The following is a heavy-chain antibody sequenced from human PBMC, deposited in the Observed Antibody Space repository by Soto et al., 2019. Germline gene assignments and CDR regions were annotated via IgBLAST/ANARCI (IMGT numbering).Heavy chain of an antibody. J-gene: IGHJ4*02. CDR3: ARDLDGSGSYYTDY. Sequence: ASVKVSCKASGYVFNAYGINWVRQAPGQGLEWMGWISPYNGNTKYAQNFQGRVTMTTDTSASTAYMELRSLRSDDAAVYYCARDLDGSGSYYTDYWGPGTLVTVSS. CDR2: ISPYNGNT. V-gene: IGHV1-18*01. D-gene: IGHD3-10*01. CDR1: GYVFNAYG.